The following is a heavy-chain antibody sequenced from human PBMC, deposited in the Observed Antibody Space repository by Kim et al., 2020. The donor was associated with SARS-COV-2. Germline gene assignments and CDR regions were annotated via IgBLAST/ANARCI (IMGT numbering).Heavy chain of an antibody. V-gene: IGHV4-31*02. Sequence: KSRVTISVDTSKNQFSLKLSSVTAADTAVYYCARSLGTLWFGELLIGAFDIWGQGTMVTVSS. CDR3: ARSLGTLWFGELLIGAFDI. D-gene: IGHD3-10*01. J-gene: IGHJ3*02.